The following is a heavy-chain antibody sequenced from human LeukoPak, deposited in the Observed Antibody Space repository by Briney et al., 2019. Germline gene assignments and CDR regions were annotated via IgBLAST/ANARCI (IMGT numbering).Heavy chain of an antibody. CDR2: IKQDGSEK. CDR3: TRDQHGDYALQYWYFDL. Sequence: PGGSLRLSCAGSGLTFNNYAMTWVRQAPGKGLEWVANIKQDGSEKYYVDSVKGRFTISRDNAKNSLYLQMNSLRAEDTAVYFCTRDQHGDYALQYWYFDLWGRGTLVTVSS. J-gene: IGHJ2*01. D-gene: IGHD4-17*01. CDR1: GLTFNNYA. V-gene: IGHV3-7*01.